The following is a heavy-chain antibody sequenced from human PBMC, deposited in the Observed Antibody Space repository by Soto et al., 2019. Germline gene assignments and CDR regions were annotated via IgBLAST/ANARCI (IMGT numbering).Heavy chain of an antibody. J-gene: IGHJ4*01. CDR2: INPNSGGT. D-gene: IGHD3-3*01. V-gene: IGHV1-2*02. CDR3: AREASDFWSGYRDYYFDY. CDR1: GYTFTGYY. Sequence: VASVKVSCKASGYTFTGYYMHWVRQAPGQGLEWMGWINPNSGGTNYAQKFQGRVTMTRDTSISTAYMELSRLTSDDTAVYYCAREASDFWSGYRDYYFDYWGQGTLVTVSS.